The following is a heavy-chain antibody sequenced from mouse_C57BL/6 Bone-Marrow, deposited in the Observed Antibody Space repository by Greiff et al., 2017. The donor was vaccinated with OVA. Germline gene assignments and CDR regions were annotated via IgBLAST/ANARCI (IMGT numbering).Heavy chain of an antibody. D-gene: IGHD2-2*01. J-gene: IGHJ2*01. CDR3: ARYGLRQTFDY. Sequence: EVKVEESGGGLVQPGGSLSLSCAASGFTFTDYYMSWVRQPPGKALEWLGFIRNKANGYTTEYSASVKGRFTISRDNSQSILYLQMNALRAEDSATYYCARYGLRQTFDYWGQGTTLTVSS. CDR2: IRNKANGYTT. CDR1: GFTFTDYY. V-gene: IGHV7-3*01.